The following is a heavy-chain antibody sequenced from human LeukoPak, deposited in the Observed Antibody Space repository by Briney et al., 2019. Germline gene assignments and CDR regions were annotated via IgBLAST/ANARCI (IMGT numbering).Heavy chain of an antibody. CDR2: IHSDGTTT. CDR3: TRDHGYGGRFDFDY. V-gene: IGHV3-74*01. J-gene: IGHJ4*02. Sequence: GVSLRLSCAASGFTFSSYWMHWVRQPPGKGLVWVSRIHSDGTTTSYADSVKGRFTISRDNAKNTLYLQMNSLRAEDTAVYYCTRDHGYGGRFDFDYWGQGTLVTVSS. D-gene: IGHD4-23*01. CDR1: GFTFSSYW.